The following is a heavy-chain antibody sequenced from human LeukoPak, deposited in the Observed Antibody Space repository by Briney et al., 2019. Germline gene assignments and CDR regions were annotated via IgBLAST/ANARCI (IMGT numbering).Heavy chain of an antibody. CDR2: IYYSGST. J-gene: IGHJ5*02. V-gene: IGHV4-59*01. CDR1: GGSISSYY. Sequence: SETLSLTGTVSGGSISSYYWSWIRQPPGKGLEWIGYIYYSGSTNYNPSLKSRVTISVDTSKNQFSLKLSSVTAADTAVYYCARSHATPTRSNWFDPWGQGTLVTVSS. CDR3: ARSHATPTRSNWFDP. D-gene: IGHD2-15*01.